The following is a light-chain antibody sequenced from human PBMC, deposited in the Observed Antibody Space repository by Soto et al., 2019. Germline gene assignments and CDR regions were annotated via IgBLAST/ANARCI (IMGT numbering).Light chain of an antibody. CDR2: GNS. V-gene: IGLV1-40*01. CDR3: QSYDSSLSGWV. J-gene: IGLJ3*02. CDR1: SSNIGAGYV. Sequence: QSVLTQPPSVSGAPGQRVTISCTGSSSNIGAGYVHWYQQLPGTAPKLLIYGNSNRPSGVPDRFSGSKSGTSASLAITGLQADDEADYYCQSYDSSLSGWVFGGGTKVTVL.